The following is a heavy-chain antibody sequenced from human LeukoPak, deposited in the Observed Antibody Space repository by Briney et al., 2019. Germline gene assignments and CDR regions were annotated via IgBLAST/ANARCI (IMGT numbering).Heavy chain of an antibody. V-gene: IGHV3-9*01. CDR1: GFTFDDYA. Sequence: GGSLRLSCAASGFTFDDYAMHWVRQAPGKGLEWVSGISWNSGCIGYADSVKGRFTISRDNAKNSLYLQMNSLRAEDTALYYCAGPGRYGANLDDAFDIWGQGTMVTVSS. D-gene: IGHD4/OR15-4a*01. CDR3: AGPGRYGANLDDAFDI. J-gene: IGHJ3*02. CDR2: ISWNSGCI.